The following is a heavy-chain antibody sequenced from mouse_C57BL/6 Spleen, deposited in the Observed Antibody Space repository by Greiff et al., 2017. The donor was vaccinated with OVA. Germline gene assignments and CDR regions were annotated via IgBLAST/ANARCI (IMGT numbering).Heavy chain of an antibody. J-gene: IGHJ1*03. Sequence: VQLQQSGAELVRPGASVTLSCKASGYTFTDYEMHWVKQTPVHGLEWIGAIDPETGGTAYNQKFKGKAILTADKSSSTAYMELRSLTYEDSAVYYCTNYYYAVWGTGTTVTVSS. V-gene: IGHV1-15*01. CDR2: IDPETGGT. CDR3: TNYYYAV. CDR1: GYTFTDYE.